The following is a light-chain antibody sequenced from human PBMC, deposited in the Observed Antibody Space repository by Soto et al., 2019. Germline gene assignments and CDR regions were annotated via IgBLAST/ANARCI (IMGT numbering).Light chain of an antibody. J-gene: IGKJ1*01. CDR1: QSVSSNF. V-gene: IGKV3D-20*02. Sequence: EIVLTQSPGTLSLSPGERVTLSCRASQSVSSNFLAWYQQKPGQAPRLLIYGASNRAAGIPDRFSGSGSGTDFTLTISSLEPEDFAIYYCQQRSKMPLTFGHGTKVDIK. CDR2: GAS. CDR3: QQRSKMPLT.